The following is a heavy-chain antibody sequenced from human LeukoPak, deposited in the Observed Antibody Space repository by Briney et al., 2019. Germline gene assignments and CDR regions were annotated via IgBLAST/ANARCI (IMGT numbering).Heavy chain of an antibody. CDR1: GGSISSGDYY. V-gene: IGHV4-30-4*01. CDR2: IYYSGST. J-gene: IGHJ4*01. CDR3: AKGSISDFYLDY. D-gene: IGHD2-21*02. Sequence: SQTLSLTCTVSGGSISSGDYYWSWIRQPPGKGLEWIGYIYYSGSTYYNPSLKSRVTISVDTSKNQFSLKLSSVTAADTAVYYWAKGSISDFYLDYWGQGTLVTVSS.